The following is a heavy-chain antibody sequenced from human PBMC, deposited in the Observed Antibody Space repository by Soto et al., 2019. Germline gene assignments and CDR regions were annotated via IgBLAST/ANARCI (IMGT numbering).Heavy chain of an antibody. D-gene: IGHD5-18*01. J-gene: IGHJ4*02. CDR3: ARGGDTAPAYYFDY. Sequence: PEETLSLTCTVSGGSISSYYWSWIRQPPGKGLEWIGYIYYSGSTNYNPSLKSRVTISVDTSKNQFSLKLSSVTAADTAVYYCARGGDTAPAYYFDYWGQGTLVTVSS. CDR2: IYYSGST. V-gene: IGHV4-59*01. CDR1: GGSISSYY.